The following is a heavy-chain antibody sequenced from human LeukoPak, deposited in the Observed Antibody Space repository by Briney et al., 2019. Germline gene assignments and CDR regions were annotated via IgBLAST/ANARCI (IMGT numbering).Heavy chain of an antibody. CDR1: GFTVSSNY. Sequence: GGSLRLSCAVSGFTVSSNYMTWVRQAPGKGLEWVSGINWNGGSTGYADSVKGRFTISRDDAKNSLYLQMNSLRAEDTALYYCARDQGGALDYWGQGTLVTVSS. CDR3: ARDQGGALDY. J-gene: IGHJ4*02. CDR2: INWNGGST. D-gene: IGHD4/OR15-4a*01. V-gene: IGHV3-20*04.